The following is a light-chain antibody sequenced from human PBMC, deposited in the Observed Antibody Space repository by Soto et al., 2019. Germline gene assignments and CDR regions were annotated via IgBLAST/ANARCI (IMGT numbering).Light chain of an antibody. CDR2: GAS. CDR1: RSVSNN. CDR3: QQYNDWPLLT. J-gene: IGKJ4*01. Sequence: EIVMTQSPDTLSVSPGERATLSCRASRSVSNNLAWYQQKPGQAPRLLIYGASTRASGVLGRFSGSGSGRDFTLTITSPQSEDFAVYYCQQYNDWPLLTFGGGTKVEIK. V-gene: IGKV3-15*01.